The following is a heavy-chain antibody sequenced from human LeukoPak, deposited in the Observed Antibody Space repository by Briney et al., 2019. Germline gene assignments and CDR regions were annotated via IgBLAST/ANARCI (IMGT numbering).Heavy chain of an antibody. Sequence: PGGSLRLSCAASGFTFSSYWMRWVRQAPGKGLEWVANIKQDGSEPYYVDSVKGRFTISRDNAKNSVYLQMKSLRAEDTAVYYCAKGVYYFDYWGQGTLVTVSS. CDR3: AKGVYYFDY. CDR1: GFTFSSYW. CDR2: IKQDGSEP. J-gene: IGHJ4*02. V-gene: IGHV3-7*01.